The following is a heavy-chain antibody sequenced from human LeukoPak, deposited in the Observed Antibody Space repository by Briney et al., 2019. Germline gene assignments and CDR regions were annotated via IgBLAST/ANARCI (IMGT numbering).Heavy chain of an antibody. J-gene: IGHJ4*02. Sequence: TSETLSLTCTVSGGSISSYYWSWIRQPPGKGLEWIGYIYYSGSTNHNPSLKSRVTISVDTSKNQFSLKLSSVTAADTAVYYCAGGKQWLAFDYWGQGTLVTVSS. CDR3: AGGKQWLAFDY. CDR1: GGSISSYY. CDR2: IYYSGST. D-gene: IGHD6-19*01. V-gene: IGHV4-59*01.